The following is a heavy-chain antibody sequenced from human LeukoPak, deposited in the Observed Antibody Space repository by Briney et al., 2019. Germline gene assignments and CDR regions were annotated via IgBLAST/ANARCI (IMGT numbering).Heavy chain of an antibody. Sequence: GESLKISCKGSGYSFTSYWMSWVRQAPGKGLEWVANIKQDGSEKYYVDSVKGRFTISRDNAKNSLYLQMNSLRAEDTAVYYCARVGSSGWRFQHWGQGTLVTVSS. CDR3: ARVGSSGWRFQH. D-gene: IGHD6-19*01. V-gene: IGHV3-7*01. CDR2: IKQDGSEK. J-gene: IGHJ1*01. CDR1: GYSFTSYW.